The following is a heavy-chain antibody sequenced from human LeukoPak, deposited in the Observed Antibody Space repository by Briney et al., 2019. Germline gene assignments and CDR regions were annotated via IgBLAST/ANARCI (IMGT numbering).Heavy chain of an antibody. CDR3: VRDKREVVAPRVLDP. CDR1: GYTFTSYG. Sequence: ASVKVSCKASGYTFTSYGISWVRQAPGQGLEWMGWISAYNGNTNYAQKLQGRVTMTTDTSTSTAYMELRSLRSDDTAVYYCVRDKREVVAPRVLDPWGQGTLVTVSS. D-gene: IGHD2-15*01. CDR2: ISAYNGNT. J-gene: IGHJ5*02. V-gene: IGHV1-18*01.